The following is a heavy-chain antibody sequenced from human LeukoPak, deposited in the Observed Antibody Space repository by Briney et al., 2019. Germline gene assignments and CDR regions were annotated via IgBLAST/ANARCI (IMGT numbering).Heavy chain of an antibody. Sequence: PGGSLRLSCAASGVTFSSYGMRWGREAPGKGLGRGAVISYDGSNKYYADSLKGRFTTSRDNSKNTLYLQMNSLRAEDTAVYYCAKAHSLEDAFDIWGQGTMVTVSS. V-gene: IGHV3-30*18. CDR1: GVTFSSYG. CDR2: ISYDGSNK. J-gene: IGHJ3*02. CDR3: AKAHSLEDAFDI.